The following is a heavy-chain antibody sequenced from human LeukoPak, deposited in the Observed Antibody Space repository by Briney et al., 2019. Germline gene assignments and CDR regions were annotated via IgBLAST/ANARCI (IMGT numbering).Heavy chain of an antibody. CDR2: INPNTGGT. Sequence: VASVKVSCKASGYSFSTYAISWVRQAPGQGLEWMGWINPNTGGTNYAQKFQGRVTMTRDTSISTAYMELSRLRSDDTAVYYCAKDGARWYWGQGTLVTVSS. J-gene: IGHJ4*02. V-gene: IGHV1-2*02. CDR3: AKDGARWY. CDR1: GYSFSTYA. D-gene: IGHD3-16*01.